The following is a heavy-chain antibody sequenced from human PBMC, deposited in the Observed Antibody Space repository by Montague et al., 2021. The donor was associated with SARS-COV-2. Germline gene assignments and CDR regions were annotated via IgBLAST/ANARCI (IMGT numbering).Heavy chain of an antibody. Sequence: SLRLSCAASGFPFNTYTMSWVRQAPGKGLEWVSSIFGSGAGTYYADSVQGRFTISRDNSKNTLYLQPHSLRAEDTAVYYCAKNGGSGSLVYWYFDLWGRGTPVAVSS. V-gene: IGHV3-23*01. CDR1: GFPFNTYT. J-gene: IGHJ2*01. CDR3: AKNGGSGSLVYWYFDL. CDR2: IFGSGAGT. D-gene: IGHD2-8*01.